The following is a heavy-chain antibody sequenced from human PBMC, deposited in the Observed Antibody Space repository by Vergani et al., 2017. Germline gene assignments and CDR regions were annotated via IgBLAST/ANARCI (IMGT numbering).Heavy chain of an antibody. CDR1: GGTFSSYT. CDR3: ARDATVTYGMDV. Sequence: QVQLVQSGAEVKTPGSSVKVSCKASGGTFSSYTISWVRQAPGQGLEWMGRSIPILGIANYAQKFQGRVTITADKSTSTAYMELSSLRSEDTAVYYCARDATVTYGMDVWGQGTTVTVSS. V-gene: IGHV1-69*08. D-gene: IGHD4-17*01. CDR2: SIPILGIA. J-gene: IGHJ6*02.